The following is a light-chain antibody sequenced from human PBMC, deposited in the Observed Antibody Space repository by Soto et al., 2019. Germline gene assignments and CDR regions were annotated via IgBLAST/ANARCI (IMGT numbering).Light chain of an antibody. J-gene: IGKJ4*01. CDR1: QSISSS. Sequence: DIQMTQSPSSLSASVGDRVTITCRASQSISSSLNWYQQKPGKPPKLLIYTASTLQSGVPSRFSGRGFGTDFTLTISSLQPEDFATYYCQQSYNTPLTFGGGTKVEIQ. CDR3: QQSYNTPLT. CDR2: TAS. V-gene: IGKV1-39*01.